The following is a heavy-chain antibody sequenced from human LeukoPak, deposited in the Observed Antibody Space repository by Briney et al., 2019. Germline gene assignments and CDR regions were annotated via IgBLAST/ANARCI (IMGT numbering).Heavy chain of an antibody. V-gene: IGHV4-59*01. D-gene: IGHD6-13*01. CDR2: IYYSGST. Sequence: PSETLSLTCTVSGGSISSYYWSWIRQPPGKGLEWIGYIYYSGSTNYNPSLRSRVTISVDTSKNQFSLKLNSVPAADTDVYYCAGAPPLLYSSSSLGAFDIWGQGTMVTFSS. CDR1: GGSISSYY. CDR3: AGAPPLLYSSSSLGAFDI. J-gene: IGHJ3*02.